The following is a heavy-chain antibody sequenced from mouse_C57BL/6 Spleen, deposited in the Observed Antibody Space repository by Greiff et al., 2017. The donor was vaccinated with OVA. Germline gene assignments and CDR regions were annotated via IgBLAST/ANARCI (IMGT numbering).Heavy chain of an antibody. J-gene: IGHJ3*01. D-gene: IGHD2-1*01. V-gene: IGHV5-9*01. CDR2: ISGGGGNT. CDR1: GFTFSSYT. Sequence: DVMLVESGGGLVKPGGSLKLSCAASGFTFSSYTMSWVRQTPEKRLEWVATISGGGGNTYYPDSVKGRFTISRDNAKNTLYLQMSSLRSEDTALYYCARVYGNYGWFAYWGQGTLVTVSA. CDR3: ARVYGNYGWFAY.